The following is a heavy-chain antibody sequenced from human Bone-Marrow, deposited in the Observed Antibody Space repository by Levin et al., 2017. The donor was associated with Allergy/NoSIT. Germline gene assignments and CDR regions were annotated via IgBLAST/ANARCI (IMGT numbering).Heavy chain of an antibody. J-gene: IGHJ4*02. V-gene: IGHV4-4*02. Sequence: PSETLSLTCAVSDDSVSSNKWWSWVRQPPGKGLEWIGEIYHSGYTNYNPPLKSRVTMSVDKSRNQFSLHLNSVTAADTAVYYCAVNGGGVSYSYDCWGPGTLVTVSS. CDR2: IYHSGYT. CDR3: AVNGGGVSYSYDC. D-gene: IGHD3-22*01. CDR1: DDSVSSNKW.